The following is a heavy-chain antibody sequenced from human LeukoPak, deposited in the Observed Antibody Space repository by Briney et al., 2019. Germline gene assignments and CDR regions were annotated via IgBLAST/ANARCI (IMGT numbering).Heavy chain of an antibody. J-gene: IGHJ4*02. CDR1: GFTFSSYW. V-gene: IGHV3-7*01. CDR2: IKEDGSEK. Sequence: PGGSLRLFCAASGFTFSSYWMSWVRQAPGKGLEWVANIKEDGSEKNYVDSLKGRLTISRENAKNSLYLQMNSLRAEDTAVYYCARDRGYSTFDYWGQGTLVTVSS. CDR3: ARDRGYSTFDY. D-gene: IGHD4-23*01.